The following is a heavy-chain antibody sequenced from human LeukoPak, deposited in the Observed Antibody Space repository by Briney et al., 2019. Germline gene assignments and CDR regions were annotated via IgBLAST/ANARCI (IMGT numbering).Heavy chain of an antibody. Sequence: SETLSLTCAVSGGSISSGGYSWSWIRQPPGKGLEWIGYIYHSGSTYYNPSLKSRVTISVDRSKNQFSLKLSSVTAADTAVYYCARSAGPFDYWGQGTLVTVSS. V-gene: IGHV4-30-2*01. CDR2: IYHSGST. CDR1: GGSISSGGYS. D-gene: IGHD6-19*01. CDR3: ARSAGPFDY. J-gene: IGHJ4*02.